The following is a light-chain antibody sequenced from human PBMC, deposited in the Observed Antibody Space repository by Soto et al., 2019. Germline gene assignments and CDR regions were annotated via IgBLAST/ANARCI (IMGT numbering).Light chain of an antibody. CDR1: QSISNW. V-gene: IGKV1-5*01. CDR2: HAS. J-gene: IGKJ1*01. CDR3: QQYADWPRT. Sequence: DIQLTQSPSTLPASVGDRVTITCRASQSISNWLAWYHQKPGTAPKLLIYHASTLESGVPSRFSGSGSGTEFTLTISSLQSGDFAVYYCQQYADWPRTFGQGTKVDIK.